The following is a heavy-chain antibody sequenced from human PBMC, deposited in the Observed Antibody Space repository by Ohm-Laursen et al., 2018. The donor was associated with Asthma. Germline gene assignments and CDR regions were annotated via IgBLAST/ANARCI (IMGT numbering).Heavy chain of an antibody. J-gene: IGHJ3*02. CDR3: ARGDWDDAFDI. V-gene: IGHV4-61*01. Sequence: TLSLTCTVSGAFVRSDSFYWSWIRRPPGKGLDWIGYVFSSWTTHYNASLKSRVTISIDTSKNQFSLKLSSVSAADTAVYYCARGDWDDAFDIWGQGAMVTVSS. D-gene: IGHD3/OR15-3a*01. CDR2: VFSSWTT. CDR1: GAFVRSDSFY.